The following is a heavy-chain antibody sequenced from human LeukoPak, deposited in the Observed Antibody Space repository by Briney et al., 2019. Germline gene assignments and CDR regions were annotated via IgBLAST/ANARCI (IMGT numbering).Heavy chain of an antibody. CDR3: ARSSGWSPFDY. CDR1: GFTFTSSA. D-gene: IGHD6-19*01. CDR2: IVVGSGNT. V-gene: IGHV1-58*02. J-gene: IGHJ4*02. Sequence: ASVKVSCKASGFTFTSSAMQWVRQARGQRLEWIGWIVVGSGNTNYAQKFQKRVTITRDMSTSTAYMELSSLRSEDTAVYYCARSSGWSPFDYWGQGTLVTVSS.